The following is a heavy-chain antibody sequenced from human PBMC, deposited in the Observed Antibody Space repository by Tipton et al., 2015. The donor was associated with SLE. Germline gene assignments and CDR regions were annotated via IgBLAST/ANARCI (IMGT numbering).Heavy chain of an antibody. CDR3: ARDKVQGVIKGGGERGYYGMDV. CDR2: ISSSSSSI. Sequence: SLRLSCAASGFTFSSSSMNWVRQSPGKGLERVSSISSSSSSIYYADSVKGRFTISRDNAKNSLYLQMNSLRAEDTAVYYCARDKVQGVIKGGGERGYYGMDVWGQGTTVTVSS. D-gene: IGHD3-10*01. V-gene: IGHV3-21*01. CDR1: GFTFSSSS. J-gene: IGHJ6*02.